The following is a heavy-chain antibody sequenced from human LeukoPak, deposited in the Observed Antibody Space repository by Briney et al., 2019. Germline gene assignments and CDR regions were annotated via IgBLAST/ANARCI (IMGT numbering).Heavy chain of an antibody. CDR3: ARRYRYYDILTGIIKVDAFDI. D-gene: IGHD3-9*01. CDR2: ISSSSSYI. Sequence: GGSLRLSCAASGFTFSSYSMTCVRQAPGKGLEYVSSISSSSSYIYYADSVKGRFTISRDNAKNSLYLQVNSLRAEDTAVYYCARRYRYYDILTGIIKVDAFDIWGQGTMVTVSS. V-gene: IGHV3-21*01. J-gene: IGHJ3*02. CDR1: GFTFSSYS.